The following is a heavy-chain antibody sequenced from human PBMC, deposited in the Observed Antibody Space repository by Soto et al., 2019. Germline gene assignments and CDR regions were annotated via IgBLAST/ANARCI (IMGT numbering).Heavy chain of an antibody. Sequence: ASVKVSCKASGGTFSSYTISWVRQAPGQGLEWMGRIIPILGIANYTQKFQGRVTITADKSTSTAYMELSSLRSEDTAVYYCARSGYDILTGYLEYYYDYWGQGTLVTVSS. D-gene: IGHD3-9*01. CDR2: IIPILGIA. CDR3: ARSGYDILTGYLEYYYDY. V-gene: IGHV1-69*02. J-gene: IGHJ4*02. CDR1: GGTFSSYT.